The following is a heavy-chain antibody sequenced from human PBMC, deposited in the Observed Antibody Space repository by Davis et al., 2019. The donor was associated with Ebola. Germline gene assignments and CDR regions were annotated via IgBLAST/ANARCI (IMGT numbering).Heavy chain of an antibody. CDR2: IHYSGST. V-gene: IGHV4-4*08. D-gene: IGHD3-3*01. Sequence: SETLSLTCAVYGGSFSGYYWSWIRQPPGKGLEWIGYIHYSGSTNHNPSLESRVTISVDTSKNQFSLKLNSVTAADTAVYYCARDRGFWSGYPGPYYYYGMDVWGQGTTVTVSS. J-gene: IGHJ6*02. CDR3: ARDRGFWSGYPGPYYYYGMDV. CDR1: GGSFSGYY.